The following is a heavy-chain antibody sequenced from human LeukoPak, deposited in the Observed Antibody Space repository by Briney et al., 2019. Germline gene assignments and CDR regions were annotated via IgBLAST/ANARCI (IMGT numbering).Heavy chain of an antibody. CDR1: GGSISSGGYY. J-gene: IGHJ5*02. D-gene: IGHD6-13*01. CDR2: IYYSGST. CDR3: ARVSYSSSWYPPNWFDP. Sequence: SQTLSLTCTVSGGSISSGGYYWSWIRQHPGKGLEWIGYIYYSGSTYYNPSLKSRVTISVDTSKNQFSLKLSSVTAADTAVYYCARVSYSSSWYPPNWFDPWGQGTLVTVSS. V-gene: IGHV4-31*03.